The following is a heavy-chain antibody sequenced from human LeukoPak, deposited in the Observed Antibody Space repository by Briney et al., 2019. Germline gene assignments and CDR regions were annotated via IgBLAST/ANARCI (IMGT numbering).Heavy chain of an antibody. CDR2: IYYSGST. CDR1: GGFISSYY. CDR3: ARGGDYGDNWFDP. J-gene: IGHJ5*02. V-gene: IGHV4-59*01. Sequence: SETLSLTCTVSGGFISSYYWSWIRQPPGKGLEWIGYIYYSGSTNYNPSLKSRVAISVDTSKNQFSLKLSSVTAADTAVYYCARGGDYGDNWFDPWGQGTLVTVSS. D-gene: IGHD4-17*01.